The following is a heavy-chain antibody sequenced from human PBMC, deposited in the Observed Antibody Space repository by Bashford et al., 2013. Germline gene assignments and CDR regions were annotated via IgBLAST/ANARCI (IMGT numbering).Heavy chain of an antibody. Sequence: SVKVSCKASGGTFSSYAISWVRQAPGQGLEWMGGIIPIFGTANYAQKFQGRVTITADKSTSTAYMELSSLRSEDTAVYYCAREGYYGSGMISYYYYGMDVWGQGTTVTVSS. CDR2: IIPIFGTA. D-gene: IGHD3-10*01. J-gene: IGHJ6*02. CDR1: GGTFSSYA. CDR3: AREGYYGSGMISYYYYGMDV. V-gene: IGHV1-69*06.